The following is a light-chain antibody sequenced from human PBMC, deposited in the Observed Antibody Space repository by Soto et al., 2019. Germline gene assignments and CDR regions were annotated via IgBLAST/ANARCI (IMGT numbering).Light chain of an antibody. V-gene: IGKV1-8*01. J-gene: IGKJ5*01. CDR2: AAS. Sequence: AIRMTQSPSSFSASTGDRVTITCRASQGISSYLAWYQQKPGKAPKLLIYAASTLQSGVPSRFSGSGSGTDFTLTISCLQSEDFATYYCHQYYSYPQITFGQGTRLEIK. CDR3: HQYYSYPQIT. CDR1: QGISSY.